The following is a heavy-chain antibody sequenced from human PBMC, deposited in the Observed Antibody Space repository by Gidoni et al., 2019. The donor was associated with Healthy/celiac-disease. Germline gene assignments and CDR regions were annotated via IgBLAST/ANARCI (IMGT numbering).Heavy chain of an antibody. Sequence: EVQLLESGGGLVQPGGSLRLSCAASGFNFSSYAMSWVRQAPGKGLEVVSAISGSGGSTYYADSVKGRFTISRDNSKNTLYLQMNSLRAEDTAVYYCANPWGLTTPHDAFDIWGQGTMVTVSS. CDR1: GFNFSSYA. CDR3: ANPWGLTTPHDAFDI. D-gene: IGHD3-16*01. V-gene: IGHV3-23*01. J-gene: IGHJ3*02. CDR2: ISGSGGST.